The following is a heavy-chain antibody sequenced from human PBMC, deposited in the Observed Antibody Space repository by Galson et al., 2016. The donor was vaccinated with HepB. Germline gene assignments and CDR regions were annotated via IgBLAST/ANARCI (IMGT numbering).Heavy chain of an antibody. CDR2: ITPEGSDT. J-gene: IGHJ6*02. CDR3: AKDPYYGSDRGYGMDV. V-gene: IGHV3-30*18. D-gene: IGHD3-10*01. CDR1: GFTFSSYG. Sequence: SLRLSCAASGFTFSSYGMHWVRQAPGKGLDWVALITPEGSDTYYADAVKGRFTISRDNSKNTVYLQMNSLRAEDTAVYYCAKDPYYGSDRGYGMDVWGQGTTVIVSS.